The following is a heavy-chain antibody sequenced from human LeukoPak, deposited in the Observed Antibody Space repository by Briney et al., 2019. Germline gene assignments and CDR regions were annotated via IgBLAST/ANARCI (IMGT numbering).Heavy chain of an antibody. V-gene: IGHV3-30*04. CDR3: ARDWKPRYSGYEIDY. Sequence: PGGSLRLSCAASGFTFSSYAMHWVRQAPGKGLEWVAVISSDGSNKYYADSVKGRFTISRDNSKNTLYLQMNSLRAEDTAVYYCARDWKPRYSGYEIDYWGQGTLVTVPS. J-gene: IGHJ4*02. CDR1: GFTFSSYA. CDR2: ISSDGSNK. D-gene: IGHD5-12*01.